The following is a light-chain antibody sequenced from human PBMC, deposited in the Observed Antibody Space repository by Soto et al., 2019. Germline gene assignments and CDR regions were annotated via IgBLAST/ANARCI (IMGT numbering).Light chain of an antibody. V-gene: IGKV3-11*01. J-gene: IGKJ4*01. CDR2: DAS. Sequence: EIVLTQSPATLSLSPGERATLSCRASQSVSSYLAWYQQKPGQAPRLLIYDASNRATSRPARFSGSGSGTDFTLTISSLEPEGCAVYYCQQRSNWPLTFGGGTKVEIK. CDR3: QQRSNWPLT. CDR1: QSVSSY.